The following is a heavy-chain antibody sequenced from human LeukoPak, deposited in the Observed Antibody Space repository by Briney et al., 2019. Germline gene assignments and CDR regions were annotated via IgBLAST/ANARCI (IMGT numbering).Heavy chain of an antibody. Sequence: SDTLSLTCAVSGYSISSSNWWGWIRQPPGKGREWIGYSYYSGSTNYNPSLKSRVTMSVDTSKNQFSLKLSSVTAFDTAVYYCARSGNYYYYYMDVWGKGTTVTISS. D-gene: IGHD1-1*01. J-gene: IGHJ6*03. CDR1: GYSISSSNW. CDR2: SYYSGST. CDR3: ARSGNYYYYYMDV. V-gene: IGHV4-28*06.